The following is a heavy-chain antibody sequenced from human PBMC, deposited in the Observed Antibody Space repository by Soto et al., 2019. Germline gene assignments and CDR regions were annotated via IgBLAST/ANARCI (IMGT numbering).Heavy chain of an antibody. Sequence: GGSLRLSCAASGFTFSSYWMHWVRQAPGKGLVWVSRINSDGSSTSYADSVKGRFTISRDNAKNTLYLQMNSLRAEDTAVYYCARELGYCSSTSCYLGWFDPWGQGNLVTVSS. CDR1: GFTFSSYW. D-gene: IGHD2-2*01. CDR3: ARELGYCSSTSCYLGWFDP. J-gene: IGHJ5*02. CDR2: INSDGSST. V-gene: IGHV3-74*01.